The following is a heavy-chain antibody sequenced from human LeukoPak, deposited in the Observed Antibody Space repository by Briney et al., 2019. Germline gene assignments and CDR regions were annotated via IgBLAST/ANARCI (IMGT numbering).Heavy chain of an antibody. CDR1: GFTFSSYA. Sequence: GGSLRLSCAASGFTFSSYAMSWVRQAPGKGLEWVSAISGSGGSTYYADSVKGRFTISRDNAENSVYLQMNGLRAEDTAIYYCASGGATVWGYWGQGALVIVSS. J-gene: IGHJ4*02. CDR2: ISGSGGST. D-gene: IGHD3-16*01. V-gene: IGHV3-23*01. CDR3: ASGGATVWGY.